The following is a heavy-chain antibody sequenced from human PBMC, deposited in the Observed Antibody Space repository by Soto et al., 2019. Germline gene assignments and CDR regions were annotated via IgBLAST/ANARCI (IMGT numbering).Heavy chain of an antibody. Sequence: QVQLVQSGAEVKKPGASVKVSCKASGYTFTSYDINWVRQATGQGLEWMGWMNPNSGNTGYAQKFQGRFPTTRNTSISTAYIELSSLRSEDTAVYYCARTLYVDNVDCWGQGTLVTVST. J-gene: IGHJ4*02. CDR3: ARTLYVDNVDC. CDR2: MNPNSGNT. CDR1: GYTFTSYD. V-gene: IGHV1-8*01. D-gene: IGHD4-17*01.